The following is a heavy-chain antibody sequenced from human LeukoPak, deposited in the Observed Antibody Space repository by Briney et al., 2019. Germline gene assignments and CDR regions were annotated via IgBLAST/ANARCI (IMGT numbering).Heavy chain of an antibody. CDR2: ISGSGGST. CDR1: GFTFSSYA. V-gene: IGHV3-23*01. J-gene: IGHJ4*02. CDR3: AKDDLNGGNSE. Sequence: GGSLRLSCAGSGFTFSSYAMRWVRQAPGKGLEWVSAISGSGGSTYYADSVKGRFTISRDNSKNTLYLQMNSLRAEDTAVYYCAKDDLNGGNSEWGQGTLVTVSS. D-gene: IGHD2-21*02.